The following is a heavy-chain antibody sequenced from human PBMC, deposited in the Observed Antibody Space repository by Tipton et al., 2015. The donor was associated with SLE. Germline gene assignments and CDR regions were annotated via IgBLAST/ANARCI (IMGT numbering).Heavy chain of an antibody. Sequence: QLVQSGGGLVQPGGSLRLSCAASGFTVSSNYMSWVRQAPGKGLEWVSVIYSGGSTYYADSVKGRFTISRDNSKNTMYLQMNSLTAEDTAVYYCARGGAGVIAVGSGMDVWGQGTTVTVSS. J-gene: IGHJ6*02. D-gene: IGHD6-19*01. V-gene: IGHV3-66*01. CDR3: ARGGAGVIAVGSGMDV. CDR1: GFTVSSNY. CDR2: IYSGGST.